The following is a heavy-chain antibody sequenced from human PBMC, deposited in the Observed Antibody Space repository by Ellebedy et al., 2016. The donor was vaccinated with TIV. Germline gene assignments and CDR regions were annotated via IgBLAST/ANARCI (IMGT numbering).Heavy chain of an antibody. Sequence: GESLKISCTASGYRFSSYGMHWVRQAPGKGLEWVGLVSFDGSKQFYPDSVKGRFTISRDDSKNTVFLHINSLTPEDSGVYYCATQDTSLVARLDHWGQGTLVTVS. CDR3: ATQDTSLVARLDH. V-gene: IGHV3-30*03. J-gene: IGHJ4*02. CDR1: GYRFSSYG. CDR2: VSFDGSKQ. D-gene: IGHD5-18*01.